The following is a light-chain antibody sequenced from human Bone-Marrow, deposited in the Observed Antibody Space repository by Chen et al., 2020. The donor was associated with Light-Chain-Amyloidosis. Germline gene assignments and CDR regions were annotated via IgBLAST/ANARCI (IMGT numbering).Light chain of an antibody. CDR1: DLPPKY. Sequence: SYELTQPPSVSVSPGQTARTTCSAEDLPPKYAYWYQQKPGQAPGLVIHRDTERPSGLSERFSGSSSGTTATLTISGVQAEDEADYHCQSADRSGTYEVIFGGGTKLTVL. CDR2: RDT. V-gene: IGLV3-25*03. CDR3: QSADRSGTYEVI. J-gene: IGLJ2*01.